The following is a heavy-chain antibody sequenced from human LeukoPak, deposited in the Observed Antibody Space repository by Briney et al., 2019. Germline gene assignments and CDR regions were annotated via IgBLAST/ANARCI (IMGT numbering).Heavy chain of an antibody. J-gene: IGHJ4*02. CDR2: IHYRGTT. CDR3: ARDGEKYYYGSGSYLVY. V-gene: IGHV4-39*07. Sequence: SETLSLTCTVSGGSISSGSYYWGWIRQPPGKGLEWIGSIHYRGTTYYNPSLESRVTISVETSKNQFSLKLSSVTAADTAVYYCARDGEKYYYGSGSYLVYWGQGTLVTVSS. CDR1: GGSISSGSYY. D-gene: IGHD3-10*01.